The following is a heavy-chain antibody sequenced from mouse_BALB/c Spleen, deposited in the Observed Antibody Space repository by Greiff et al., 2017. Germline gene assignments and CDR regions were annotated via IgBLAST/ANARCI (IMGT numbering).Heavy chain of an antibody. CDR2: ISSGGSYT. CDR3: ARELTTVVAEYYFDY. Sequence: EVKLVESGGGLVKPGGSLKLSCAASGFTFSSYAMSWVRQTPEKRLEWVATISSGGSYTYYPDSVKGRFTISRDNAKNTLYLQMSSLRSEDTAMYYCARELTTVVAEYYFDYWGQGTTLTVSS. CDR1: GFTFSSYA. J-gene: IGHJ2*01. D-gene: IGHD1-1*01. V-gene: IGHV5-9-3*01.